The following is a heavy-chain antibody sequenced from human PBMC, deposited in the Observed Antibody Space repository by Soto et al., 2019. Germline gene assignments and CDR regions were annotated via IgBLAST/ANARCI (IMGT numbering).Heavy chain of an antibody. CDR3: AKESEGQSHPDY. Sequence: GGSLRLSCAASGFTFSSYGMHWVRQAPGKGLEWVAVISYDGSNKYYADSVKGRFTISRDNSKNTLYLQMNSLRAEDTAVYYCAKESEGQSHPDYWGQGTLVTVSS. CDR1: GFTFSSYG. J-gene: IGHJ4*02. CDR2: ISYDGSNK. V-gene: IGHV3-30*18.